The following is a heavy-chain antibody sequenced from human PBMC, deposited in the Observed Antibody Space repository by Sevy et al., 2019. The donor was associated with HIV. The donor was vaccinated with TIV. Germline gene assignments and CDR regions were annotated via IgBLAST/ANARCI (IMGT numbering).Heavy chain of an antibody. CDR3: ARQGGVVDYGMDV. V-gene: IGHV4-59*01. CDR1: GGSISPYY. Sequence: SETLSLTCTVSGGSISPYYWSWIRQPPGTGLEWVGYFYYTGSTNYNPSLEGRATISVDASKNQFFLKLTSVTAADTAVYYCARQGGVVDYGMDVWGQGTTVTVSS. CDR2: FYYTGST. J-gene: IGHJ6*02. D-gene: IGHD3-3*01.